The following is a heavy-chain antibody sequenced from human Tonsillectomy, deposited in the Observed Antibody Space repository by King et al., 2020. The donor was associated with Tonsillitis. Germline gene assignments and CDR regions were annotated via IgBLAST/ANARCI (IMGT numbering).Heavy chain of an antibody. D-gene: IGHD3-9*01. CDR3: AHYDTLDENLGY. CDR2: IYWDDDK. CDR1: AFSLSTTGVG. Sequence: ITLKESGPTLVKPTQTLTLTCTFSAFSLSTTGVGVGWIRQPPGKALEWLALIYWDDDKRYSPSLKSRLTITKDTSKNQVALTMTNMDPVDTATYYCAHYDTLDENLGYWGQGTLVTVSS. J-gene: IGHJ4*02. V-gene: IGHV2-5*02.